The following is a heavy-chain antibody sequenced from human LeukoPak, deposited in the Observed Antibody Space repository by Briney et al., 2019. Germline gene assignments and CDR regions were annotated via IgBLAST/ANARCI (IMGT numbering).Heavy chain of an antibody. CDR3: ARDGDWNDVWYFDY. J-gene: IGHJ4*02. CDR1: GYTFTSYY. D-gene: IGHD1-1*01. CDR2: IYPGGGST. V-gene: IGHV1-46*01. Sequence: GASVKVSCKTSGYTFTSYYIHWVRQAPGQGLEWMGIIYPGGGSTNYAQKFHGRLTMTRDMSTSTVYMELSSLRSEDTAFYYCARDGDWNDVWYFDYWGQGTLVTVSS.